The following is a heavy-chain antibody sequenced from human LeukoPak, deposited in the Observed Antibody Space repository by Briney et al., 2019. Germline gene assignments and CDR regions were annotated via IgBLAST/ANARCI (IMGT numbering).Heavy chain of an antibody. CDR3: ARGVLGVWGSYRYRRGDCFDY. Sequence: SETLSLTCAVYGGSFSGYYWSWIRQPPGKGLEWIGEINHSGSTNYNPSLKSRVTISVDTSKNQFSLKLSSVTAADTAVYYCARGVLGVWGSYRYRRGDCFDYWGQGTLVTVSS. CDR1: GGSFSGYY. V-gene: IGHV4-34*01. D-gene: IGHD3-16*02. CDR2: INHSGST. J-gene: IGHJ4*02.